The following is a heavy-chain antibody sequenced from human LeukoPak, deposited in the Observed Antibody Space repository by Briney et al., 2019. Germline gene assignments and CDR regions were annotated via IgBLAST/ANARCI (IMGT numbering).Heavy chain of an antibody. CDR1: GGSISSYY. CDR3: ARATYSSGWGTSDY. D-gene: IGHD6-19*01. J-gene: IGHJ4*02. Sequence: SETLSLTCTVSGGSISSYYWSWIRQPPGKGLEWIGYIYYSGSTNYNPSLQSRVTISVDTSKNQFSLKLSSVTAADTAVYYCARATYSSGWGTSDYWGQGALVTVSS. CDR2: IYYSGST. V-gene: IGHV4-59*01.